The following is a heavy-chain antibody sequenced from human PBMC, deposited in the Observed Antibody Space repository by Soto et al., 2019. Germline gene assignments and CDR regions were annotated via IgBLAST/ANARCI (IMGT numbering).Heavy chain of an antibody. CDR3: ATGDLVKYWTGGSCNSLDH. Sequence: EVQLLQSGGGLVQPGGSLRLSCAASGFTLSSSAMSWVRQAPGKGLEWVSGISGGGGSTYYADSVKGRFTISRDSSKNMLYLEMNRLRAEDTAVYYCATGDLVKYWTGGSCNSLDHGGQGTLVAVSS. CDR2: ISGGGGST. D-gene: IGHD2-15*01. CDR1: GFTLSSSA. V-gene: IGHV3-23*01. J-gene: IGHJ4*02.